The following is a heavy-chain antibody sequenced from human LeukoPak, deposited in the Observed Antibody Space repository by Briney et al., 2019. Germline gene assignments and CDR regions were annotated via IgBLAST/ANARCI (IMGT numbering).Heavy chain of an antibody. CDR1: GFTVSTHF. V-gene: IGHV3-53*01. D-gene: IGHD1-1*01. CDR3: ARDLDGAVAFDI. Sequence: QAGGSLRLSCAASGFTVSTHFMSWVRQAPGKGLEWVSVIYSGGNTYYTDSVKGRFTISRDSSKNTLFLQMNSLRTEDTAVYYCARDLDGAVAFDIWGQGTMVTVSS. J-gene: IGHJ3*02. CDR2: IYSGGNT.